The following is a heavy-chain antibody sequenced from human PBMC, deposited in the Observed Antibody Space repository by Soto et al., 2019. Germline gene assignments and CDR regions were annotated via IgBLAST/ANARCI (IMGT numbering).Heavy chain of an antibody. CDR3: ARDWEFGF. CDR2: INPSGDST. V-gene: IGHV1-46*01. J-gene: IGHJ4*02. Sequence: ASVKVSCKASGYAFSGFYMHWVRQAPGQGLEWMGVINPSGDSTTYAQKFQGRLTMTKDTSTSTLYMELSSLRSEDTAVYYCARDWEFGFWGQGTLVTVSS. D-gene: IGHD3-10*01. CDR1: GYAFSGFY.